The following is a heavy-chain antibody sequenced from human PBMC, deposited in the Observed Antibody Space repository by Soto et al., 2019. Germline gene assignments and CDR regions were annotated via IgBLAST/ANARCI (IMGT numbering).Heavy chain of an antibody. CDR2: IIPIFGTA. CDR3: ASAGMVRGVIPYFDY. J-gene: IGHJ4*02. D-gene: IGHD3-10*01. V-gene: IGHV1-69*01. CDR1: GGTFSSYA. Sequence: QVQLVQAGAEVKKPGSSVKVSCKASGGTFSSYAISWVRQAPGQGLEWMGGIIPIFGTANYAQKFQGRVTITADESTSTAYIELSSLRSEDTAVYYCASAGMVRGVIPYFDYWGQGTLVTVSS.